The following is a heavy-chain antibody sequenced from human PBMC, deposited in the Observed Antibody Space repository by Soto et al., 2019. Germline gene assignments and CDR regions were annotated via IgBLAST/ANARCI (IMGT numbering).Heavy chain of an antibody. J-gene: IGHJ6*02. Sequence: QVQLVQSGAEVKKPGSSVKVSCKASGGTFSSYAXSWVRQAPXQXLXWMGXIXPXFDTANYAQKFQGRVTITADESTSTAYMELSSLRSEDTAVYYCARDQDCSSTSCYTDYYYYGMDVWGQGTTVTVSS. CDR2: IXPXFDTA. V-gene: IGHV1-69*01. CDR3: ARDQDCSSTSCYTDYYYYGMDV. CDR1: GGTFSSYA. D-gene: IGHD2-2*02.